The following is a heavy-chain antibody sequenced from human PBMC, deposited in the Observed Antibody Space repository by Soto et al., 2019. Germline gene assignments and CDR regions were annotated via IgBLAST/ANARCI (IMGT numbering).Heavy chain of an antibody. CDR3: SHMRVSGLFGMDV. CDR2: IFSNDDK. Sequence: QITLKESGPTLMKPTQTLTLTCAFSGFSLSTSGVGVGWIRQPPGKALEWLALIFSNDDKRYHTSLMSRLTITKATSKNQVVLTMTNVDPVDTATYYCSHMRVSGLFGMDVWGQGTTVTGSS. V-gene: IGHV2-5*01. J-gene: IGHJ6*02. CDR1: GFSLSTSGVG. D-gene: IGHD3-10*01.